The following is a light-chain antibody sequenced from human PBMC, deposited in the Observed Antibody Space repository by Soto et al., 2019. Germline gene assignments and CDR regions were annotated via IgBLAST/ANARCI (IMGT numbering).Light chain of an antibody. V-gene: IGLV1-44*01. CDR3: ATWDDSLNGWV. J-gene: IGLJ3*02. CDR2: ANK. Sequence: QSVLTQPPSAPGTPGQRVTISCSGSSSNIGGNTVNWYQQLPGTAPKLLMFANKERPSGVPDRFSASKSGTSTSLAINGLQSDDEADYYCATWDDSLNGWVFGGGTKLTVL. CDR1: SSNIGGNT.